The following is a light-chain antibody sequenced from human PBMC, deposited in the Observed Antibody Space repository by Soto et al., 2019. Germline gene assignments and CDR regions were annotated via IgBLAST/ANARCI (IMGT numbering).Light chain of an antibody. V-gene: IGKV1-39*01. J-gene: IGKJ1*01. Sequence: DIQMTQSPSFVSASVGDRLSITCRASQSISSFLNWYVQKPGKAPNLLIFDATTLQSGVPSRFSGSGSGTHFTLTISSLQAEDFATYYCQQSYGTPWTFGQGTKVDIK. CDR3: QQSYGTPWT. CDR1: QSISSF. CDR2: DAT.